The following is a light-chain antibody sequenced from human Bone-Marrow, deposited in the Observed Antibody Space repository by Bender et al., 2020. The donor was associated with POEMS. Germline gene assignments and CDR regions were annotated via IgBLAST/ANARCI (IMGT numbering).Light chain of an antibody. CDR2: GYN. Sequence: QSVLTQPPSVSGAPGQRVTISCTGSSSNTGSGYDINWYQHLPGTAPKLLIYGYNNRPSGIPERFSGSNSANIATLTISGTQTMDEADYYCQAWDNSVVVFGGGTKLSVL. V-gene: IGLV1-40*01. CDR1: SSNTGSGYD. CDR3: QAWDNSVVV. J-gene: IGLJ2*01.